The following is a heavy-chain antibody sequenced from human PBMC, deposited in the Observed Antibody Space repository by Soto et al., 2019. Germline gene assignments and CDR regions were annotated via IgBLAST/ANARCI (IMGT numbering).Heavy chain of an antibody. CDR2: IFSSGST. Sequence: PYVTLSLTCTVSAGSISCYYWSWIRPSPGKVPEWIGYIFSSGSTDYNASLKSRTTISLDTSKDQFSLKLNSVTAADTAVYYCARAHRSYDSSGYYEYWGQGTLVTVSS. J-gene: IGHJ4*02. D-gene: IGHD3-22*01. CDR1: AGSISCYY. CDR3: ARAHRSYDSSGYYEY. V-gene: IGHV4-59*01.